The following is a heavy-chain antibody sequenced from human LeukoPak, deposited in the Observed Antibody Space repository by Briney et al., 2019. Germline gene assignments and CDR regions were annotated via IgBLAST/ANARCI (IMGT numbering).Heavy chain of an antibody. CDR2: ICYSGST. J-gene: IGHJ4*02. CDR3: ARHQSGSYYDILTGYYTEDY. Sequence: PETLPLTCTVSGGSISSYYWSWIRQPPGKGLEWIGYICYSGSTNHNPSLKSRVTISVDTSKNQFSLKLSSVTAADTAVYYCARHQSGSYYDILTGYYTEDYWGQGTLVTVSS. D-gene: IGHD3-9*01. V-gene: IGHV4-59*08. CDR1: GGSISSYY.